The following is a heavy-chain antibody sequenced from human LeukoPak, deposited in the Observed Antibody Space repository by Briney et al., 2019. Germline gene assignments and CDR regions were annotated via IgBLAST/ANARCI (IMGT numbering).Heavy chain of an antibody. V-gene: IGHV4-39*01. CDR2: IYYSGST. D-gene: IGHD3-10*01. Sequence: SEALSLTCTVSGGSISSSSYYWGWIRQPPGKGLEWIGSIYYSGSTYYNPSLKSRVTISVDTSKNQFSLKLSSVTAADTAVYYGARHGFVLDYYGSGSYTYYMDVWGKGTTVTVSS. CDR3: ARHGFVLDYYGSGSYTYYMDV. J-gene: IGHJ6*03. CDR1: GGSISSSSYY.